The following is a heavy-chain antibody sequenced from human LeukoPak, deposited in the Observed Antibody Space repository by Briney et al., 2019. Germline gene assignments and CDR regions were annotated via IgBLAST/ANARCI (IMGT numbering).Heavy chain of an antibody. D-gene: IGHD3-3*01. CDR1: GGSISSYY. Sequence: SETLSLTCTVSGGSISSYYWSWIRQTPGKGLEWIGYIYYSGSTNYNPSLKSRVTISVDTSKNQFSLKLSSVTAADTAVYYCARVGYDFWSGYYGEVNYYYMDVWGKGTTVTVSS. J-gene: IGHJ6*03. CDR3: ARVGYDFWSGYYGEVNYYYMDV. V-gene: IGHV4-59*01. CDR2: IYYSGST.